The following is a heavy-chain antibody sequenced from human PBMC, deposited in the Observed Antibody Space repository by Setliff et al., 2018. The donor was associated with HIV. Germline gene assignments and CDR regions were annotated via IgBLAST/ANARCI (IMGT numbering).Heavy chain of an antibody. CDR1: GYTFTSDG. CDR3: ARVQVGDPYYSYYYMDV. CDR2: ISAYNGNT. D-gene: IGHD2-8*02. J-gene: IGHJ6*03. Sequence: ASVKVSCKASGYTFTSDGISWVRQAPGQGLEWMGWISAYNGNTNYAQKLQGRVTMTTDTSTSTAYMELRNLRSDDTAVYYCARVQVGDPYYSYYYMDVWGEGTTVTAP. V-gene: IGHV1-18*01.